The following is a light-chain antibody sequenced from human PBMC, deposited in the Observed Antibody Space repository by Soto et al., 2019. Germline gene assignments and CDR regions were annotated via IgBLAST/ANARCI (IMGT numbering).Light chain of an antibody. CDR2: GAS. CDR1: QSVSSD. Sequence: EIMMTQSPATLSVSPGERATLSCRASQSVSSDLAWYQHKPGQSPRLLVFGASTRATGVPARFSGSGSGTEFTLTISNVQSEDCAVYYCQHYYKWPPGYTFGRGTKLEIK. CDR3: QHYYKWPPGYT. V-gene: IGKV3-15*01. J-gene: IGKJ2*01.